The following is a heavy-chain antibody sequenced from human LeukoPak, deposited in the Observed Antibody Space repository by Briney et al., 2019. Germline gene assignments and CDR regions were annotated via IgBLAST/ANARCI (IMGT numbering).Heavy chain of an antibody. CDR1: GYTFTNYY. CDR2: IIPGVRST. CDR3: AREIGPIQLHLWGSAFDY. Sequence: ASVKVSCKASGYTFTNYYIHWGRPAPGQGLEWRGIIIPGVRSTSYAQKFQGKVTMTRDTSTSTVYMELSSLRSEDTAVYYCAREIGPIQLHLWGSAFDYWREGTLVTVSS. V-gene: IGHV1-46*01. D-gene: IGHD5-24*01. J-gene: IGHJ4*02.